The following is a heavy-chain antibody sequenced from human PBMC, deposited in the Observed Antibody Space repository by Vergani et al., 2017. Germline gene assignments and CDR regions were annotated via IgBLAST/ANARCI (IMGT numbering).Heavy chain of an antibody. CDR1: GSSISSGGYY. Sequence: QLQLQESGPGLVKPSQTLSLTCTVSGSSISSGGYYWSWIRQHPGKGLEWIGYIYYSGSTYYNPSLKSRVTISVDTSKNQFSLKLSSVTAADTAVYYCARLGGGYCSGGSCYAYYYYYMDVWGKGTTVTVSS. CDR3: ARLGGGYCSGGSCYAYYYYYMDV. V-gene: IGHV4-31*03. D-gene: IGHD2-15*01. J-gene: IGHJ6*03. CDR2: IYYSGST.